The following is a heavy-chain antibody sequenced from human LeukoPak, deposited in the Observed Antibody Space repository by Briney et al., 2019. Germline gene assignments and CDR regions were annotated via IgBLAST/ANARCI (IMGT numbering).Heavy chain of an antibody. CDR2: ISYDGSNK. V-gene: IGHV3-30*18. CDR1: GFTFSSHG. J-gene: IGHJ6*02. Sequence: PGRSLRLSCAASGFTFSSHGMHWVRQAPGKGLEWVAVISYDGSNKYYADSVKGRFTISRDNSKNTLYLQMNSLRAEDTAVYYCAKEHYYYGMDVWGQGTTVTVSS. CDR3: AKEHYYYGMDV.